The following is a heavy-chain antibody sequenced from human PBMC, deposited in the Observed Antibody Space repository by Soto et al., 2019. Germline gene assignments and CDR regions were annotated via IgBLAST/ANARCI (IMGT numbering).Heavy chain of an antibody. V-gene: IGHV3-48*02. D-gene: IGHD3-3*01. Sequence: GGSLRLSCAASGFTFSSYSMNWVRQAPGKGLEWVSYISSSSSTIYYADSVKGRFTISRDNAKNSLYLQMNSLRDEDTAVYYCARDLTGYDFWSGYSLRAVAGTNGMDVWGQGTTVTVSS. CDR1: GFTFSSYS. CDR3: ARDLTGYDFWSGYSLRAVAGTNGMDV. CDR2: ISSSSSTI. J-gene: IGHJ6*02.